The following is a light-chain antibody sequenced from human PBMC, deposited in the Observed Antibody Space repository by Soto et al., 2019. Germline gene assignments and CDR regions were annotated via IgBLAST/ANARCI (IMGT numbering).Light chain of an antibody. CDR2: GAS. CDR3: QQSGGSPFT. CDR1: KTVTSSY. Sequence: EIVLTQSPGTLSLSPGERVTLSCRASKTVTSSYLGWYQQKPGQAPRLLIYGASSRATGVPDRFSGSGSGTDFTLTISRLEPEDFAVYYCQQSGGSPFTFGPGTKVDIK. V-gene: IGKV3-20*01. J-gene: IGKJ3*01.